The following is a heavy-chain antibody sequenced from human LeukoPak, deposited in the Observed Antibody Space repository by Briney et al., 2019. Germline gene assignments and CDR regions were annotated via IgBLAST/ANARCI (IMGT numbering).Heavy chain of an antibody. CDR2: IYYSGST. Sequence: SETLSLTCTVSGGSISSSSYYWGWIRQPPGKGLEWIGSIYYSGSTYYNPSLKSRVTISVDTSKNQFSLKLSSVTAADTAVYYCAREPIAAADVYGFDYWGQGTLVTVSS. D-gene: IGHD6-13*01. CDR1: GGSISSSSYY. J-gene: IGHJ4*02. CDR3: AREPIAAADVYGFDY. V-gene: IGHV4-39*07.